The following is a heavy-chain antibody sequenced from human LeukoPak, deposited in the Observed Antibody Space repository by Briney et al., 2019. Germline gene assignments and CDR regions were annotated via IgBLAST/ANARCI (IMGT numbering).Heavy chain of an antibody. CDR2: IYYSGST. CDR1: GGSISSSSYY. D-gene: IGHD3-22*01. J-gene: IGHJ5*02. CDR3: ARASYDSWFDP. V-gene: IGHV4-39*01. Sequence: SETLSLTCTVSGGSISSSSYYWGWIRQPPGKGLEWIGSIYYSGSTYYNPSLKSRVTISVDTSKNQFSLKLSSVTAADTAVYYCARASYDSWFDPWGQGTLVTVSS.